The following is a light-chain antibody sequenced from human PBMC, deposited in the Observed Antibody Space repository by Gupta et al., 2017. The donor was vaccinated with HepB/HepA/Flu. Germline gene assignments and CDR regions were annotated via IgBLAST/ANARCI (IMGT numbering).Light chain of an antibody. CDR1: QSISSW. J-gene: IGKJ4*02. CDR3: QQYDAYSRT. V-gene: IGKV1-5*03. Sequence: DIQSTQSPSTLSASVGDRVTITSRATQSISSWLAWYQQKPGKAPKVLIYKASKLESEVPSRFSGSGSGTEFTLTISSLQPDDFATYYCQQYDAYSRTFGEGTKVEI. CDR2: KAS.